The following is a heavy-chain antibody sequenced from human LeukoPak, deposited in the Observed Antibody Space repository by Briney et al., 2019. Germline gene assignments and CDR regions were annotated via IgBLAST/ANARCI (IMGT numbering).Heavy chain of an antibody. J-gene: IGHJ4*02. D-gene: IGHD4-17*01. CDR3: TRTSASTAIDY. CDR1: GVSISNYY. Sequence: SETLSLSCTASGVSISNYYWSWIRQPPGKGLEWIGYIYYSGSPNYSPSLKSRVTMSLDTSRNQFSLKLSSVTAADTAVYYCTRTSASTAIDYWGPGTLVTVSS. CDR2: IYYSGSP. V-gene: IGHV4-59*01.